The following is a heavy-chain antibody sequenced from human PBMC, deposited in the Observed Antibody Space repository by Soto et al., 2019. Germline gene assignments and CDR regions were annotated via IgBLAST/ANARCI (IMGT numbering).Heavy chain of an antibody. V-gene: IGHV3-23*01. D-gene: IGHD2-8*01. Sequence: VQLLESGGGLVQPGGSLRLSCGASGFNFTAYAMSWVRQAPGKGLEWVSGLVGSGDPIFYAASVRGRFTVSRDNSKNTLFLQMSSLRADDTAIYYCAKDAIANNGIWEPFDMWGRGTGVTVSS. CDR2: LVGSGDPI. CDR3: AKDAIANNGIWEPFDM. J-gene: IGHJ3*02. CDR1: GFNFTAYA.